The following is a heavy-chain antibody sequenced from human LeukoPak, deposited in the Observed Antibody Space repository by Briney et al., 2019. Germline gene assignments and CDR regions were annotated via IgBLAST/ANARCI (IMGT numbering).Heavy chain of an antibody. Sequence: PSETLSLTCTVSGGSISSGNYHWSWIRQPAGKGLEWIGYIYYSGSTNYNPSLKGRVTISVDTSKNQFSLKLSSVTAADTAVYYCARGGENLYSGYDLRKLGYYYYYYMDVWGKGTTVTVSS. D-gene: IGHD5-12*01. V-gene: IGHV4-61*10. CDR2: IYYSGST. CDR3: ARGGENLYSGYDLRKLGYYYYYYMDV. J-gene: IGHJ6*03. CDR1: GGSISSGNYH.